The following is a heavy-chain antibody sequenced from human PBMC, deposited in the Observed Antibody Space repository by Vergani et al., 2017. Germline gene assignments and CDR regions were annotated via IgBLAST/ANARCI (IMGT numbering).Heavy chain of an antibody. D-gene: IGHD2-2*02. V-gene: IGHV1-69*01. CDR2: IIPIFGTA. CDR3: ARDSGGCSSTSCYTYFDY. J-gene: IGHJ4*02. CDR1: GGTFSSYA. Sequence: QVQLVQSGAEVKKPGSSVKVSCKASGGTFSSYAISWVRQAPGQGLEWMGGIIPIFGTANYAQKFQGRVPITADESTSTAYMELSSLRSEDTAVYYCARDSGGCSSTSCYTYFDYWGQGTLVTVSS.